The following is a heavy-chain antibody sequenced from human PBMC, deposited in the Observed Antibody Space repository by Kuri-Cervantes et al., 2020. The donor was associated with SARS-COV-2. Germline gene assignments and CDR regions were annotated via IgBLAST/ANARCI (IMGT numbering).Heavy chain of an antibody. J-gene: IGHJ4*02. CDR2: ISAYNGNT. CDR3: ARDAVLAAGYFDY. CDR1: GYTFTNYG. Sequence: ASVKVSCKTSGYTFTNYGFTRVRQAPGQGLEWMGWISAYNGNTNYAQKLQGRVTMTRDTSISTAYMELSRLRSDDTAVYYCARDAVLAAGYFDYWGQGTLVTVSS. V-gene: IGHV1-18*01. D-gene: IGHD6-13*01.